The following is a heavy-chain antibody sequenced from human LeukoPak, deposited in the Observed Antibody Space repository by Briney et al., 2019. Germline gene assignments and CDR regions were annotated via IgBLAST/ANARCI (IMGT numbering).Heavy chain of an antibody. J-gene: IGHJ4*02. CDR1: GFTFSDTW. CDR3: AAGSSGSYYYFDY. D-gene: IGHD3-22*01. CDR2: INSDGSST. V-gene: IGHV3-74*01. Sequence: GGSLRRSCAASGFTFSDTWMHWVRQAPGEGLVWVSRINSDGSSTSYADSVKGRFTIARDNAKNTLYLQMKSLRAEDMAVYYCAAGSSGSYYYFDYWGQGTLVTVSS.